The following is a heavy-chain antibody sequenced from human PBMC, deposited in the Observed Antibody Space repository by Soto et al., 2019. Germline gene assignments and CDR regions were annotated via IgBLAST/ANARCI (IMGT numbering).Heavy chain of an antibody. D-gene: IGHD3-22*01. V-gene: IGHV4-59*01. CDR1: VDSFSLYY. Sequence: SATLSLTCTFSVDSFSLYYWTWLRQPPGKGLEWIGDVYYRGNTNYNPSLMSRLTISVDSSKKQFSLRLSSVNAADTAVYYCAQNRKGYYDSSCYWRDPYALDIWGLGSTVTVSS. J-gene: IGHJ6*02. CDR2: VYYRGNT. CDR3: AQNRKGYYDSSCYWRDPYALDI.